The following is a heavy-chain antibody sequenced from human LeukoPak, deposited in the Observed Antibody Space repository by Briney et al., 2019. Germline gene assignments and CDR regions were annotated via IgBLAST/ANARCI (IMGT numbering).Heavy chain of an antibody. CDR3: AKKKSGNGDRFDY. J-gene: IGHJ4*02. Sequence: GGSLRLSCAASGFPFSKYGMHWVRQAPGKGLEWVAYIQYDAKSEKYADSVKGRFTISRDNSRNTLYLQMSKMTVEDTAVYYCAKKKSGNGDRFDYWGQGTLVIVSS. V-gene: IGHV3-30*02. D-gene: IGHD2-8*01. CDR2: IQYDAKSE. CDR1: GFPFSKYG.